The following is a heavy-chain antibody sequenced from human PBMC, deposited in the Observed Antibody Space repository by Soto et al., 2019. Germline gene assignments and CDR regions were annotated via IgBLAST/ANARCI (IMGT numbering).Heavy chain of an antibody. V-gene: IGHV3-23*01. CDR3: AKDSTVTTSLYFYYYGFDV. D-gene: IGHD4-17*01. CDR1: GFTFNHYA. Sequence: VHLLESGGGLVQTGGSLRLACTASGFTFNHYAMSWVRQAPGKGLEWVSAVSGRGGSTKYADSGKGRFIISRDNSNSTLYLQMDNLRGDHTSVYYCAKDSTVTTSLYFYYYGFDVWAQGTTVTGSS. J-gene: IGHJ6*02. CDR2: VSGRGGST.